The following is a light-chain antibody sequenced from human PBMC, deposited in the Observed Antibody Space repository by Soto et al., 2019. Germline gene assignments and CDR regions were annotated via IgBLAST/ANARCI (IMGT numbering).Light chain of an antibody. V-gene: IGKV1-5*01. Sequence: DIQMTQSPSTLSASVGDRVTITCRASQSISTWLAWYQQKSGRAPRLLISDASSLQPGVPSRFSGSGSGTEFTLTISSLQPEDFATYYCQQSYSTLRTFGQGTKVDI. CDR1: QSISTW. J-gene: IGKJ1*01. CDR2: DAS. CDR3: QQSYSTLRT.